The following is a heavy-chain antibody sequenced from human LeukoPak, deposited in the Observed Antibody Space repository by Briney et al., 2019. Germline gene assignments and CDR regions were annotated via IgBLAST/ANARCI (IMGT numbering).Heavy chain of an antibody. CDR2: IYYSGST. D-gene: IGHD2-2*02. V-gene: IGHV4-39*01. CDR3: ARLAIVVVPAAIPGRYYYYYMDV. CDR1: GGSISSSSYY. Sequence: ETLSLTCTVSGGSISSSSYYWGWVRQPPGRGLEWIGSIYYSGSTYYNPSLKSRVTISVDTSKNQFSLKLSSVTAADTAVYYCARLAIVVVPAAIPGRYYYYYMDVWGKGTTVTVSS. J-gene: IGHJ6*03.